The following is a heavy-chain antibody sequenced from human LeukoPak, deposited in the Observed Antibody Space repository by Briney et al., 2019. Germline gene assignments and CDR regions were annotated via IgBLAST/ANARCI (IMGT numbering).Heavy chain of an antibody. V-gene: IGHV4-38-2*02. D-gene: IGHD6-13*01. CDR1: GYSISSGYY. CDR2: IYPTGST. Sequence: PSETLSLTCTVSGYSISSGYYWGCIRQPPGKGLEWIGNIYPTGSTYYNPSLKSRVTISVDTSKNQFSLKVSSVSAADTAVYYCARAYSSSWYWNWFDPWGQGTLVTVSS. CDR3: ARAYSSSWYWNWFDP. J-gene: IGHJ5*02.